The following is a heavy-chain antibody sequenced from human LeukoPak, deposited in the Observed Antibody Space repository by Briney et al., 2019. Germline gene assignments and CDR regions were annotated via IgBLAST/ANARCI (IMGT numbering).Heavy chain of an antibody. CDR1: GFTFSSYA. CDR2: ISGSGGST. Sequence: GGSLRLSCAASGFTFSSYAMSWVRQAPGKGLEWVSAISGSGGSTYYADSVKGRFTISRANSKNTLYLQMNSLRAEDTAVYYCAKLPAKVGATNCWGQGNLVTVSS. CDR3: AKLPAKVGATNC. V-gene: IGHV3-23*01. J-gene: IGHJ4*02. D-gene: IGHD1-26*01.